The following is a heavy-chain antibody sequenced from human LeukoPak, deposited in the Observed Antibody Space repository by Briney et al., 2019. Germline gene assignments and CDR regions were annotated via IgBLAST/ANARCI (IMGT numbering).Heavy chain of an antibody. CDR1: GYTFTGYY. J-gene: IGHJ5*02. D-gene: IGHD2-15*01. V-gene: IGHV1-2*02. Sequence: ASVKVSCKASGYTFTGYYMHWVRQAPGQGLEWMGWINPNSGGTNYAQKFQGRVTMTRDTSISTAYMELSRLRSDDTAVYYCARVGRYCSGGSCQNWFDPWGQGTLVTVSS. CDR3: ARVGRYCSGGSCQNWFDP. CDR2: INPNSGGT.